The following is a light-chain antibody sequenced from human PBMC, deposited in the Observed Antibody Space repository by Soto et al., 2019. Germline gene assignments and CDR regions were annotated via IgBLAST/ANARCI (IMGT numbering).Light chain of an antibody. J-gene: IGLJ7*01. V-gene: IGLV1-47*01. Sequence: QSVLTQPPSASGTPGHRVTISCSGSSSNIGSNYVYWYQQLPGTAPKLLIYRNNQRPSGVPDRFSGSNSGTSASLAISGLRSEDEADYYCAAWDDSRSGPAVFGGGTQLTVL. CDR2: RNN. CDR1: SSNIGSNY. CDR3: AAWDDSRSGPAV.